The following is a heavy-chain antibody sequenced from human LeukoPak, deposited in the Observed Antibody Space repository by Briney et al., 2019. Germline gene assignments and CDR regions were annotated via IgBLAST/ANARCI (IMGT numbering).Heavy chain of an antibody. CDR1: GYSFTSYW. CDR3: ARGNTISRAFDY. J-gene: IGHJ4*02. CDR2: IYPSDSVT. Sequence: GESLKISCKGSGYSFTSYWIAWVRQMPGKDLEWMGIIYPSDSVTRYSPSFQGQVTISADKSISTAYLLWSSLKASDTAMYYCARGNTISRAFDYWGQGTLVTVSS. D-gene: IGHD1/OR15-1a*01. V-gene: IGHV5-51*01.